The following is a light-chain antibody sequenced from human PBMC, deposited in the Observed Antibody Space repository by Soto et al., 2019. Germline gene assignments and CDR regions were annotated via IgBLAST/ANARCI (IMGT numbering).Light chain of an antibody. CDR3: QQSYSTPLT. Sequence: DIQMTQYPSSLSASVGDRVTITCRASQSISSYLNWYQQKPGKAPKLLIYAASSLQSGVPSRFGGSGSGTDFTLTISSLQPEDFATYYCQQSYSTPLTFGGGTKVDI. J-gene: IGKJ4*01. V-gene: IGKV1-39*01. CDR1: QSISSY. CDR2: AAS.